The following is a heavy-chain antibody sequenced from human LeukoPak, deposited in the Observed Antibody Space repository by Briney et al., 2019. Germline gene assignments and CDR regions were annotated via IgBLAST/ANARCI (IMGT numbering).Heavy chain of an antibody. V-gene: IGHV1-69*13. J-gene: IGHJ4*02. CDR1: GGTFSSYA. D-gene: IGHD6-13*01. CDR3: ARQQQLAGVFDH. CDR2: IIPIFGTA. Sequence: SVKVSCKASGGTFSSYAISWVRQAPGQGPEWMGGIIPIFGTANYAQKFQGRVTITADESTSTAYMELSSLRSEDTAVYYCARQQQLAGVFDHWGQGTLVTVSS.